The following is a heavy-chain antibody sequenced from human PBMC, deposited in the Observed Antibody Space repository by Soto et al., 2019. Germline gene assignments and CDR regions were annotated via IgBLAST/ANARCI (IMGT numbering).Heavy chain of an antibody. D-gene: IGHD2-2*01. Sequence: PSETLSLTCAVYGGSFSGYYWSWIRQPPGKGLEWIGEINHSGSTNYNPSLKSRVTISVDTSKNQFSLKLSSVTAADTPVYYCARCQAERDLYCISICRAPFRFDPSCQATLVTVSS. CDR3: ARCQAERDLYCISICRAPFRFDP. CDR1: GGSFSGYY. J-gene: IGHJ5*02. CDR2: INHSGST. V-gene: IGHV4-34*01.